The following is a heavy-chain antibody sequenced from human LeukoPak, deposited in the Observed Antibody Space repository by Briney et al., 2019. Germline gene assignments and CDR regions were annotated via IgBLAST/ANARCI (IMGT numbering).Heavy chain of an antibody. D-gene: IGHD5-24*01. CDR1: GGSISSGGYY. CDR2: VYYSGST. Sequence: PSQTLSLTCTVSGGSISSGGYYWSWIRQHPGKGLEWIGYVYYSGSTYYNPSLKSRVTISVDTSKNQFSLKLSAVTAADTAVYYCATYNRDGYNFAFQHWGQGTLVTVSS. J-gene: IGHJ1*01. V-gene: IGHV4-31*03. CDR3: ATYNRDGYNFAFQH.